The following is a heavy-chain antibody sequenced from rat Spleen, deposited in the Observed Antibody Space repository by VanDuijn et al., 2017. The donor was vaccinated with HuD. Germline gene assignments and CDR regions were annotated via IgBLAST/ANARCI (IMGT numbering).Heavy chain of an antibody. CDR3: AKDKAETTAPSAPYSESYY. Sequence: EVQLVESGGGLVQPGGSLELSCAASGFTYNDYAMAWVRQAPAKGLEWVATISTGGGDTYYRDSVRGRFTISRDNAKNTLYLQMDSLRSEDTATYYCAKDKAETTAPSAPYSESYY. J-gene: IGHJ2*01. V-gene: IGHV5S13*01. CDR1: GFTYNDYA. CDR2: ISTGGGDT. D-gene: IGHD1-11*01.